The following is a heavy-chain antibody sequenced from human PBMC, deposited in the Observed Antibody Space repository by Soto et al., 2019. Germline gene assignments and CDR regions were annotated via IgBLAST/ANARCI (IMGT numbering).Heavy chain of an antibody. CDR1: GGSISSGGYY. D-gene: IGHD1-26*01. V-gene: IGHV4-31*03. J-gene: IGHJ3*02. Sequence: KPSETLSLTCTVSGGSISSGGYYWSWIRQHPGKGLEWIGYIYYSGSTYYNPSLKSRVTISVDTSKNQFSLKLSSVTAADTAVYYCARVRVGATFSDAFDIWGQGTMVTVS. CDR2: IYYSGST. CDR3: ARVRVGATFSDAFDI.